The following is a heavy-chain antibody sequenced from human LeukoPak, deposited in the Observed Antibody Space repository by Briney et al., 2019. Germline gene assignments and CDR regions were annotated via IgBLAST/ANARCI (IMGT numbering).Heavy chain of an antibody. V-gene: IGHV3-11*06. Sequence: GGSLRLSCAASGFTFSDHYMSWSRQAPGKGLEWVSYISTSSSHTNYADSVKGRFTISRDNAKNSLYLQINSLRAEDTAVYYCARGHYGMDVWGQGTTVTVSS. J-gene: IGHJ6*02. CDR2: ISTSSSHT. CDR1: GFTFSDHY. CDR3: ARGHYGMDV.